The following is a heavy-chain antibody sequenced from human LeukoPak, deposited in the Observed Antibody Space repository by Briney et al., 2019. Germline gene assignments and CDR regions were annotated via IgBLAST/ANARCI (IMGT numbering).Heavy chain of an antibody. V-gene: IGHV4-59*01. D-gene: IGHD6-19*01. Sequence: SETLSLTCTVSGGSISSYYWSWIRQPPGKGLEWIGYIYYSGSTNYNPSLKSRVTISVDTSRNQFSLKLSSVTAADTAVYYCARVEVGYSSGWYNWFDPWGQGTLVTVSS. J-gene: IGHJ5*02. CDR2: IYYSGST. CDR1: GGSISSYY. CDR3: ARVEVGYSSGWYNWFDP.